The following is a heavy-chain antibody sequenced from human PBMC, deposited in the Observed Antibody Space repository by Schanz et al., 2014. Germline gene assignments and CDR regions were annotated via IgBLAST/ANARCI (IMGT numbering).Heavy chain of an antibody. J-gene: IGHJ4*02. CDR2: SNSVGSNT. Sequence: EVQLVQSGGGLVQPGGSLRLSCAASGFTFSSHWMHWVRQDPGKGLVWVARSNSVGSNTDYADAVTCRFTISRDNAKNTLYLQMNTLRAEDTAVYYCERDSFFAFDYWGQGTLVTVSS. V-gene: IGHV3-74*01. CDR1: GFTFSSHW. CDR3: ERDSFFAFDY. D-gene: IGHD3-3*01.